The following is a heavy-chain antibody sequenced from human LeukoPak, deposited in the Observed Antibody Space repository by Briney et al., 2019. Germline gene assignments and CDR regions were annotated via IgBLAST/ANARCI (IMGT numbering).Heavy chain of an antibody. CDR1: GYSFTNYW. J-gene: IGHJ4*02. V-gene: IGHV5-51*01. Sequence: GESLKISCKGSGYSFTNYWIGWVRQMPGKGLEWMGIIFPRDSDTRYSPSFQGQVTISADKSISTAYLQWNSLKASDTAMYYCARASWQLIQPHYFDYWGQGTLVTVSS. D-gene: IGHD6-13*01. CDR3: ARASWQLIQPHYFDY. CDR2: IFPRDSDT.